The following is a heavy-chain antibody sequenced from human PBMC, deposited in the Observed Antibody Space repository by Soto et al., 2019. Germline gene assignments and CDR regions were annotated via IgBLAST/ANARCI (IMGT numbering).Heavy chain of an antibody. D-gene: IGHD2-15*01. J-gene: IGHJ6*02. V-gene: IGHV1-18*04. CDR1: GYTFISHG. CDR3: ARVSSSIVVVPDYGMDV. CDR2: ISGKNGNT. Sequence: EASVKVSCKASGYTFISHGISWVRQAPGQGLEWMGWISGKNGNTNYAQKLQGRVTLTTDTSTSTAYMELRSLRSDDTAVYYCARVSSSIVVVPDYGMDVWGQGTTVTVSS.